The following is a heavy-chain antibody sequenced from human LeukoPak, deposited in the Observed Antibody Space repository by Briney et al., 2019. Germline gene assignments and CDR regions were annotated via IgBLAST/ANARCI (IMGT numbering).Heavy chain of an antibody. J-gene: IGHJ6*02. V-gene: IGHV1-69*04. Sequence: ASLQVSCKTSGGTFSTSAITWVRQTPEQGLEWMGRIIPVLNITTYAQRFQGRVTITADTSTSTVYMELSSLRSEETAVYYCARDQGLTALPPYGLDVWGQGTTVIVSS. CDR1: GGTFSTSA. CDR2: IIPVLNIT. CDR3: ARDQGLTALPPYGLDV. D-gene: IGHD5-18*01.